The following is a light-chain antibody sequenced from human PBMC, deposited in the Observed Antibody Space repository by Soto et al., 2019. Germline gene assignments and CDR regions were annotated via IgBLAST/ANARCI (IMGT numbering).Light chain of an antibody. CDR3: SSFAGNNNV. V-gene: IGLV2-8*01. Sequence: QSALTQPPSASGSPGQSVTISCTGTSSDVGNYDLVSWYQQHPGKAPKLILYDVAKRPSGVPARFSGSKSGNTASLTVSGLQADDEYDYFCSSFAGNNNVFGGGTKLTVL. CDR2: DVA. CDR1: SSDVGNYDL. J-gene: IGLJ2*01.